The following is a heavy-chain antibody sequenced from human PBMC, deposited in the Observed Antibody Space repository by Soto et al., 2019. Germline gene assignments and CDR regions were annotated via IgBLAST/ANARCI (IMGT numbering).Heavy chain of an antibody. V-gene: IGHV4-30-2*01. CDR2: TYHSGNP. CDR1: GDTISTGGYT. D-gene: IGHD4-17*01. Sequence: QLQLQESGSRLVKSSETLSLTCDVSGDTISTGGYTWAWIRQPPGKALEWIGHTYHSGNPYYNPSLKSRVIISVXXXXXXXXXXXXXXXXXXXXXXXXXRETYGDYVGYFDPWGQGIQVTVSS. J-gene: IGHJ5*02. CDR3: XRETYGDYVGYFDP.